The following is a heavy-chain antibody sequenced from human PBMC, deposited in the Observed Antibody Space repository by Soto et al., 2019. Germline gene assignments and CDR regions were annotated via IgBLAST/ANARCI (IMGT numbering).Heavy chain of an antibody. J-gene: IGHJ4*02. D-gene: IGHD3-22*01. V-gene: IGHV3-11*01. Sequence: PGGSLRLSCAASGFTFSDYYMSWIRQAPGKGLEWVSYISSSGSTIYYTDSVKGRFTISRDNAKNSLYLQMNSLRAEDTAVHYCARSRPLYYDSSGYYLDYWGQGTLVTVSS. CDR2: ISSSGSTI. CDR3: ARSRPLYYDSSGYYLDY. CDR1: GFTFSDYY.